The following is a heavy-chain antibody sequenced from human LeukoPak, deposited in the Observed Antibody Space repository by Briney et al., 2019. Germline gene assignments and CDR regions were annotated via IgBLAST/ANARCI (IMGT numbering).Heavy chain of an antibody. CDR1: GSSIDP. V-gene: IGHV4-38-2*02. CDR2: VSHNDGG. D-gene: IGHD3-10*01. J-gene: IGHJ4*02. CDR3: ATLTLTGIHGRGWFDY. Sequence: SDTLSLTCTVSGSSIDPRAWIRQPPGKGLEWIGTVSHNDGGHYNPSLRSRVTMSLDTSKHQISLNLNSVTAADTAIYYCATLTLTGIHGRGWFDYWGQGMLVTVSS.